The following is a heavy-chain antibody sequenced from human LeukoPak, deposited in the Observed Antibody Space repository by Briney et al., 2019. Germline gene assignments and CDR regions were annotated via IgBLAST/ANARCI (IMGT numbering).Heavy chain of an antibody. V-gene: IGHV1-8*01. J-gene: IGHJ6*03. CDR2: MNPNSGNT. D-gene: IGHD6-6*01. CDR3: ARGKQLVQEYYYYYYMDV. Sequence: ASVKVSCKASGYTFTGYDINWVRQATGQGLEWMGWMNPNSGNTGYAQKFQGRVTMTRNTSISTAYMELSSLRSEDTAVYYCARGKQLVQEYYYYYYMDVWGKGTTVTVFS. CDR1: GYTFTGYD.